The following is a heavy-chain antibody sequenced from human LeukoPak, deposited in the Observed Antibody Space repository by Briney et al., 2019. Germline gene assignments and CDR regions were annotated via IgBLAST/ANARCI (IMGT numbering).Heavy chain of an antibody. Sequence: PSETLSLTCTVSGGSISSSSYYWGWIRQPPGKGLEWIGSIYYSGSTYYNPSLKSRVTISVDTSKNQFSLKLSSVTAADTAVYYCARFGDGYNLGHDAFDIWGQGTMVTVSS. CDR2: IYYSGST. J-gene: IGHJ3*02. CDR1: GGSISSSSYY. CDR3: ARFGDGYNLGHDAFDI. V-gene: IGHV4-39*07. D-gene: IGHD5-24*01.